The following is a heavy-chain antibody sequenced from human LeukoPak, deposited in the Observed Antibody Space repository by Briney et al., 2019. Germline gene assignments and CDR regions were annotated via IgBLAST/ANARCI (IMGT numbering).Heavy chain of an antibody. Sequence: SETLSLTCAVYGGSFIGYYWSWIRQPPGKGLEWIGEINHSGSTNYNPSLKSRVTISVDTSKNQFSLKLSSVTAADTAVYYCARVHLDSSSRNRQDCWGQGTLVTVSS. D-gene: IGHD6-13*01. V-gene: IGHV4-34*01. CDR2: INHSGST. CDR1: GGSFIGYY. CDR3: ARVHLDSSSRNRQDC. J-gene: IGHJ4*02.